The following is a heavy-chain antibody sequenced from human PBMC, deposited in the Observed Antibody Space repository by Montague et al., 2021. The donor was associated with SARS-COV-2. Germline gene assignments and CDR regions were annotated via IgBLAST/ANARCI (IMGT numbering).Heavy chain of an antibody. V-gene: IGHV4-59*01. Sequence: SETLSLTCTVSGGSISSYYWSWIRQPPGKGLEWIGYIYYSGSTNYNPSLKSRVTISVDTSKNQFSLKLSSVTAADTAVYYCARDKYYDILTGYYNYWGQGTLVTVSS. CDR2: IYYSGST. CDR1: GGSISSYY. D-gene: IGHD3-9*01. CDR3: ARDKYYDILTGYYNY. J-gene: IGHJ4*02.